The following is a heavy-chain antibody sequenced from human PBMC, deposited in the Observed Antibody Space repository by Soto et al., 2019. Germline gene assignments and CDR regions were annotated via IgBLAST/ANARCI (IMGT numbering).Heavy chain of an antibody. CDR2: IKSKTDGGTT. D-gene: IGHD1-26*01. CDR1: GFTFNSYA. V-gene: IGHV3-15*01. Sequence: GGSLRLSCAASGFTFNSYAMTWVRQAPGKGLEWVGRIKSKTDGGTTDYAAPVKGRFTISRDDSKNTLYLQMNSLKTEDTAVYYCTTDHSGSYPSAEYFQHWGQGTLVTVSS. CDR3: TTDHSGSYPSAEYFQH. J-gene: IGHJ1*01.